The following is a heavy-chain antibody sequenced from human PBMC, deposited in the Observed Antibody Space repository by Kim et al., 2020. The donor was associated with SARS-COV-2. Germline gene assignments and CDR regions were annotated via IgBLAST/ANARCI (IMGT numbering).Heavy chain of an antibody. V-gene: IGHV4-39*01. CDR1: GGSISSSSYY. D-gene: IGHD2-15*01. Sequence: SETLSLTCTVSGGSISSSSYYWGWIRQPPGKGLEWIGSIYYSGSTYYNPSLKSRVTISVDTSKNQFSLKLSSVTAADTAVYYCARLGVYCSGGSCWDYWGQGTLVTVSS. CDR2: IYYSGST. CDR3: ARLGVYCSGGSCWDY. J-gene: IGHJ4*02.